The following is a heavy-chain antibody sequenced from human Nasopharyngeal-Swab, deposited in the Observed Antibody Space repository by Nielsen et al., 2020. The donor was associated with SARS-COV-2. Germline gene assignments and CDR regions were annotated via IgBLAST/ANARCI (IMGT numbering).Heavy chain of an antibody. CDR3: ARDLGGYVGY. CDR2: ISYDGSNK. Sequence: GESLKISCAASGFTFSSYAMHWVRQAPGKGLEWVAVISYDGSNKYYADSVKGRFPISRDNSKNTLYLQMNSLRAEDTAVYYCARDLGGYVGYWGQGTLVTVSS. J-gene: IGHJ4*02. V-gene: IGHV3-30-3*01. D-gene: IGHD5-12*01. CDR1: GFTFSSYA.